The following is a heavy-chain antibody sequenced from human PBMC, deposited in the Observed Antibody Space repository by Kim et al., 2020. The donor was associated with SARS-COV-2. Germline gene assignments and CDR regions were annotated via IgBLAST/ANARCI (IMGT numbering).Heavy chain of an antibody. V-gene: IGHV3-21*01. J-gene: IGHJ4*02. CDR3: ARDFSSSYYDILTGYYGGGFSNYFDD. D-gene: IGHD3-9*01. Sequence: GGSLRLSCAASGFTFSSYSMNWVRQAPGKGLEWVSSISSSSSYIYYAASVKGRFTISRDNAKNSLYLQMNSLRAEETAVYYCARDFSSSYYDILTGYYGGGFSNYFDDWGEGTLVTVSS. CDR1: GFTFSSYS. CDR2: ISSSSSYI.